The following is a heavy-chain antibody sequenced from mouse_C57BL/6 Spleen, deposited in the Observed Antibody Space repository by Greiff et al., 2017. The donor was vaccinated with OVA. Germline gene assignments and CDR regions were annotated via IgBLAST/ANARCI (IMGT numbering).Heavy chain of an antibody. V-gene: IGHV2-6-1*01. Sequence: VQLQESGPGLVAPSQSLSITCTVSGFSLTSSGVHWVRQPPGKGLEWLVVIWSDGSTTYNSALKSRLSISKDNSKSQVFLKMNNLQTDDTAMYYCARQGSYDGYRAWVAYWGQGTLGTVSA. D-gene: IGHD2-3*01. J-gene: IGHJ3*01. CDR3: ARQGSYDGYRAWVAY. CDR1: GFSLTSSG. CDR2: IWSDGST.